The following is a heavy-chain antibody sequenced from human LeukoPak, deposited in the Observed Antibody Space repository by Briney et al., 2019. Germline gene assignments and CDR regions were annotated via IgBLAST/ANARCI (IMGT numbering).Heavy chain of an antibody. J-gene: IGHJ5*02. Sequence: SGGSLRLSCTASGFSISHHCMNWIRQAPGKGLEWISYSCITGSPTHYAESVKGRFTVSRDNSKNSLYLQMDSLRSDDAAFYYCARGDIPYNNYFDHWGRGALVTVSS. V-gene: IGHV3-11*01. D-gene: IGHD2-21*01. CDR1: GFSISHHC. CDR2: SCITGSPT. CDR3: ARGDIPYNNYFDH.